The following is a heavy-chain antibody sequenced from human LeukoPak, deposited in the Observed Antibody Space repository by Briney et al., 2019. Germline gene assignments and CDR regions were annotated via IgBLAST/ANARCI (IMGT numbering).Heavy chain of an antibody. V-gene: IGHV3-20*01. Sequence: GGSLRLSCAASGFTFSSYAMSWVRQAPGKGLEWVSGINWNGGSTGYADSVKGRFTISRDNARNSLYLQMNSLRAEDTALYHCARGKEDFDYWGQGTLVTVSS. CDR2: INWNGGST. CDR1: GFTFSSYA. CDR3: ARGKEDFDY. J-gene: IGHJ4*02.